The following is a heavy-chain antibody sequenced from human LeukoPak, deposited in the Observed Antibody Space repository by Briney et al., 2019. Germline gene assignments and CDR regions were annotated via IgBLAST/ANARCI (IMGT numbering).Heavy chain of an antibody. CDR3: AKSLSLVGATRVSGCDI. J-gene: IGHJ3*02. CDR1: GFTFGDYA. Sequence: PGGSLRLSCTASGFTFGDYAMSWFRQAPGKGLEWVAVISYDGSNKYYADSVKGRFTISRDNSKNTLYLQMNSLRAEDTAVYYCAKSLSLVGATRVSGCDIWGQGTMVTVSS. V-gene: IGHV3-30*18. D-gene: IGHD1-26*01. CDR2: ISYDGSNK.